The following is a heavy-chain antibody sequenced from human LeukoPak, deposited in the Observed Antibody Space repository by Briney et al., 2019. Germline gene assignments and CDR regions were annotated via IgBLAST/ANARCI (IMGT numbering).Heavy chain of an antibody. CDR1: GFTFSSYA. J-gene: IGHJ5*02. CDR3: VKGITMVRGVMNWFDP. CDR2: ISSNGGST. Sequence: GGSLRLSCSASGFTFSSYAMHWVRQAPGKGLEYVSAISSNGGSTYYADSVKGGFTISRDNSKNTLYLQMSSLRAEDTAVYYCVKGITMVRGVMNWFDPWGQGTLVTVSS. V-gene: IGHV3-64D*06. D-gene: IGHD3-10*01.